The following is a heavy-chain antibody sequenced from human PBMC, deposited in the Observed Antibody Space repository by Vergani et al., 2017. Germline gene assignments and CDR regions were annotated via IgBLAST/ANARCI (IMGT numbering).Heavy chain of an antibody. J-gene: IGHJ4*02. CDR1: GGSFSGYY. CDR2: INHSGST. V-gene: IGHV4-34*01. D-gene: IGHD3-3*01. Sequence: QVQLQQWGAGLLKPSETLSLTCAVYGGSFSGYYWSWIRQPPGKGLEWIGEINHSGSTNYNPSLKSRVTISVDTSKNQFSLNLSSVTAADTAVYYCARVGPGLFWSGYSYSYYFDYWGQGTLVTVSS. CDR3: ARVGPGLFWSGYSYSYYFDY.